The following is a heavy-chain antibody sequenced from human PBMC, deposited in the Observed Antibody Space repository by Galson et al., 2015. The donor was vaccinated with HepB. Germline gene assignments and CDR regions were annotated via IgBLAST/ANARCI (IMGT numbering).Heavy chain of an antibody. J-gene: IGHJ4*02. CDR3: ARDMVQGVTRYYFDS. CDR1: GDSVFSNSAA. Sequence: CAISGDSVFSNSAAWTWIRQSPSRGLEWLGRTYYRFKWFSDYAESVKSRIAINPDTSKNQFSLQLNSVTPEDTAVYYCARDMVQGVTRYYFDSWGQGTLVTVSS. V-gene: IGHV6-1*01. D-gene: IGHD3-10*01. CDR2: TYYRFKWFS.